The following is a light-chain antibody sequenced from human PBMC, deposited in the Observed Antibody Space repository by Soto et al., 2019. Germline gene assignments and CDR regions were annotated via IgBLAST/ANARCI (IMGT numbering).Light chain of an antibody. J-gene: IGKJ3*01. CDR3: QKYNSAPPVT. CDR2: AAS. V-gene: IGKV1-27*01. Sequence: DIQMTQSPSSLSASVGDRVTITCRASQGISNYLAWYQQKPGKVPKLLIYAASTLQSGVPSRFSGSGSGTDFTLTISSPQPEDVVTYYCQKYNSAPPVTFGPGTKVDIK. CDR1: QGISNY.